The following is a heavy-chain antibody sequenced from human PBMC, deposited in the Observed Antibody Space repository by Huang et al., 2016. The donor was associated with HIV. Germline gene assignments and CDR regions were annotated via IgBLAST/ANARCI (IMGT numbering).Heavy chain of an antibody. Sequence: EVQLVESGGGVVRPGGSLRLSCAASGFTFDDYGMSWVRPATGKGLEWVDGINWKGDSTGYADSVKGRFTIARDNAKNSRQLQMNSLRAEDTALYHCARDSGPHGLDYWGQGTLVIVSS. J-gene: IGHJ4*02. CDR2: INWKGDST. CDR3: ARDSGPHGLDY. V-gene: IGHV3-20*01. CDR1: GFTFDDYG.